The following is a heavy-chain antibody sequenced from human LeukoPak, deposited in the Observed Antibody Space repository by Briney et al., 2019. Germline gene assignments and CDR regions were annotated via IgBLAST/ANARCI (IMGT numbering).Heavy chain of an antibody. CDR2: IYHSGST. Sequence: SGTLCLTCAVSGGSISSSNWWSWVRQPPGKGLEWIGEIYHSGSTNYNPSLKSRVTISVDKSKNQFSLKLSSVTAADTAVYYCARDRYYYDSSGYLPFDYWGQGTLATVSS. CDR3: ARDRYYYDSSGYLPFDY. D-gene: IGHD3-22*01. V-gene: IGHV4-4*02. CDR1: GGSISSSNW. J-gene: IGHJ4*02.